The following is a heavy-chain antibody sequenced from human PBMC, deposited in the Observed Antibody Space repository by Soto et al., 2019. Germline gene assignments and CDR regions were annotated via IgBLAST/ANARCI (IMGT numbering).Heavy chain of an antibody. Sequence: QVQLVQSGAEVKKAGASVKVSCKASGYTLTTFFMHWVRQAPGQGLEWMGVIKPAYPAGRSTTYAQKFQGRVTMTTDTYTSTVYMELSRLRSDDRAVYYCAREAIVAGATTGMDVWGQGTTVTGSS. D-gene: IGHD1-26*01. J-gene: IGHJ6*02. CDR1: GYTLTTFF. CDR3: AREAIVAGATTGMDV. CDR2: IKPAYPAGRST. V-gene: IGHV1-46*01.